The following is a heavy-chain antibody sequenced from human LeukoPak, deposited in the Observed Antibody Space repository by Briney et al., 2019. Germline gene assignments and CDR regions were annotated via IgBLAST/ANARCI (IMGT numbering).Heavy chain of an antibody. V-gene: IGHV3-7*03. D-gene: IGHD1-1*01. J-gene: IGHJ4*02. CDR2: MNQDETET. Sequence: PGGSLRLSCTVSGFSFSNYWMSWVRQAPGKGLEWMANMNQDETETNYVDSVKGRFIISRDNAKNSLFLRMNSLGVEDTAMYYCARVRSPPEDNSNYRPVDYWGQGILVTVSS. CDR3: ARVRSPPEDNSNYRPVDY. CDR1: GFSFSNYW.